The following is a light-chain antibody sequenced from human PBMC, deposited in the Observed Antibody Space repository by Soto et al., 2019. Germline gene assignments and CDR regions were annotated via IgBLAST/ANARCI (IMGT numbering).Light chain of an antibody. CDR3: QQSFLTPFT. Sequence: EIVLTQSPVTLSLSPGERATLSCRASRSVSSSLVWYQQKPGQAPRLLIYDASNRATGIPARFSGSGSGTDFTLTISSLEPEDFAVYFCQQSFLTPFTFGGGSKVEIK. V-gene: IGKV3-11*01. CDR1: RSVSSS. CDR2: DAS. J-gene: IGKJ4*01.